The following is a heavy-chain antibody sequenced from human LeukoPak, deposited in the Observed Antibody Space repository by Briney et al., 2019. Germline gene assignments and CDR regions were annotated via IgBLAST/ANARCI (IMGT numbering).Heavy chain of an antibody. D-gene: IGHD6-13*01. Sequence: PSETLSLTCTVSGDSIGSYYWSWIRQSPGKGLEWIGDFSYSESTNYNPALKSRVTISIDTSKNHFSLKLSSLTAADTAVYFWARLRGYSHNWFAPWGQGTLVTVSS. CDR3: ARLRGYSHNWFAP. J-gene: IGHJ5*02. CDR2: FSYSEST. V-gene: IGHV4-59*08. CDR1: GDSIGSYY.